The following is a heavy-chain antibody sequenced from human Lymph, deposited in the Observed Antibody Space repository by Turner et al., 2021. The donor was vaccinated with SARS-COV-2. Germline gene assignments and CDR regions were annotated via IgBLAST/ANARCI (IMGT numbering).Heavy chain of an antibody. CDR1: GLTFSSYA. CDR3: ANLYSSSAAGDP. D-gene: IGHD6-6*01. CDR2: ISGSGGST. J-gene: IGHJ5*02. V-gene: IGHV3-23*01. Sequence: EVQLMESGGGLVQPGGSLRLSCAASGLTFSSYAMSWVRQAPGKGLEWDSAISGSGGSTYYADSVKGRFTISRDNSKNTLYLQMNSLRAEDTAVYYCANLYSSSAAGDPWGQGTLVTVSS.